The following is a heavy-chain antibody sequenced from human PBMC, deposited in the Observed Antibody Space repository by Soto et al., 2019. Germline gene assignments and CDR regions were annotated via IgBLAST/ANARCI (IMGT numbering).Heavy chain of an antibody. D-gene: IGHD4-17*01. Sequence: SETLSLTCAVSGDSISKSGYYWSWIRQNQGKALEWIGYIYYSGSTFYNPSLKSRVSMSVDTSQNQFSLKLSSLTAADTAVYFCARADDFSDRFDYWGQGALVTVSS. CDR2: IYYSGST. CDR3: ARADDFSDRFDY. CDR1: GDSISKSGYY. J-gene: IGHJ4*02. V-gene: IGHV4-30-4*08.